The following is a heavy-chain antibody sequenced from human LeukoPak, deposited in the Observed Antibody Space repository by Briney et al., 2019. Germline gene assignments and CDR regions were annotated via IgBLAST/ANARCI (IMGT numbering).Heavy chain of an antibody. D-gene: IGHD3-10*01. CDR1: GGSISSYY. Sequence: SETLSLTCTVSGGSISSYYWSWIRQPPGKGLEWIGEINHSGSTNYNPSLKSRVTISVDTSKNQFSLKLSSVTAADTAVYYCARVHRYMLRGVIIKWFDYWGQGTLVTVSS. V-gene: IGHV4-34*01. J-gene: IGHJ4*02. CDR2: INHSGST. CDR3: ARVHRYMLRGVIIKWFDY.